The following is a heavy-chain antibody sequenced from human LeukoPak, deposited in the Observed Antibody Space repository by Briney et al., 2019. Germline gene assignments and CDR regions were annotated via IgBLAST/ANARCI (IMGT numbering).Heavy chain of an antibody. J-gene: IGHJ4*02. CDR2: INHSGST. D-gene: IGHD5-24*01. Sequence: ASETLSLTCAVYGGSFSGYYWSWIRQPPGKGLEWIGEINHSGSTNYNPSLKSRVTISVDTSKNQFSLKLSSVTAADTAVYYCARHVRWLQSGIDYWGQGTLVTVSS. CDR1: GGSFSGYY. CDR3: ARHVRWLQSGIDY. V-gene: IGHV4-34*01.